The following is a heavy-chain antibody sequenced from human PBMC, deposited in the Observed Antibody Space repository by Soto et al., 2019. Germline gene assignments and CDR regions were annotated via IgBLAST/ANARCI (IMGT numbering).Heavy chain of an antibody. CDR3: ARGLYNTGRHLNEF. V-gene: IGHV1-18*01. Sequence: QVQLVQSGPEVKKPGASVRVSCKASGYTFTSYGITWVRQAPGQGLEWMGWISAHNGNMNYAQKFQGRFTMTTDTSTSTAYMELRRLGFDDTAVYFCARGLYNTGRHLNEFWGQGTLVSVSS. D-gene: IGHD1-20*01. J-gene: IGHJ4*02. CDR1: GYTFTSYG. CDR2: ISAHNGNM.